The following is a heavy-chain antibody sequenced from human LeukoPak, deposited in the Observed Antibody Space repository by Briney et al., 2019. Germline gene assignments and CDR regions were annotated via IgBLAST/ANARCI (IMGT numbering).Heavy chain of an antibody. J-gene: IGHJ4*02. CDR2: INSSGGTR. V-gene: IGHV3-23*01. CDR1: GFTFSTFV. D-gene: IGHD6-19*01. CDR3: AKHPGAGNFDY. Sequence: PGETTRLSCAASGFTFSTFVINWVRLAPRTGLERVSIINSSGGTRYYEDPAHDRLTISRDNSKNTLYLQMNSLRAEDTAVYYCAKHPGAGNFDYWGQGALVTVSS.